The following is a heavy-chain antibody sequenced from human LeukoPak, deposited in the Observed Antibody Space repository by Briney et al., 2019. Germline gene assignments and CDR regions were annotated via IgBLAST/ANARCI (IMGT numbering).Heavy chain of an antibody. D-gene: IGHD5-18*01. J-gene: IGHJ4*02. CDR3: ARGRDNPAMMWLALDLDS. Sequence: PGGSLRLSCVASGFIVTNNYMSWVRQAPGKGVEWVSGLFYGGKTFYADSVKGRFTISRDDVKNTLFLQMNTLRAEDTAVYYCARGRDNPAMMWLALDLDSWGQGTRVTVSS. V-gene: IGHV3-53*01. CDR1: GFIVTNNY. CDR2: LFYGGKT.